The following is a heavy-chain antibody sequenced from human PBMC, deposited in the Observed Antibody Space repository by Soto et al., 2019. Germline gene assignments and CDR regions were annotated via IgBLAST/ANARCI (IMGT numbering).Heavy chain of an antibody. CDR2: IYYSGSN. Sequence: QVQLQESGPGLVKPSQTLSLTCTVSGGSISSGGYYWSWIRQHPGKGLAWIGYIYYSGSNYYNPSLKSRVTISVDTSKNQFSLKLSSVTAADTAVYYCAASSEGVVLDYWGQGTLVTVSS. V-gene: IGHV4-31*03. D-gene: IGHD2-15*01. J-gene: IGHJ4*02. CDR3: AASSEGVVLDY. CDR1: GGSISSGGYY.